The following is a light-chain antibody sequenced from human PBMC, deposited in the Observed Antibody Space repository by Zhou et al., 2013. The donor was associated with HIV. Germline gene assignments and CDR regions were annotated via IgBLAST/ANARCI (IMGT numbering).Light chain of an antibody. CDR2: GAS. V-gene: IGKV3D-15*01. CDR3: QQYNNWPQT. CDR1: ESVSSNY. J-gene: IGKJ3*01. Sequence: EIVLTQSPATLSLSPGERATLSCRASESVSSNYLAWYQQKFGQAPRLLIFGASRRATGIPDRFSGSGSGTDFTLTISSLQSEDFAVYYCQQYNNWPQTFGPGTKVDIK.